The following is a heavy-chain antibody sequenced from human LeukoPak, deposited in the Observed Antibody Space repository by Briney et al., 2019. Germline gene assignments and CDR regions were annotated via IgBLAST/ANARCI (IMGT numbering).Heavy chain of an antibody. J-gene: IGHJ4*02. Sequence: ASVKVSCKASGYTFTSYGISWVRQAPGQGLEWMGWISAYNDNTNYAQKLQGRDTMTTDASTSTAYMELRSLRSDDTAVYYGARDRSIVGATTPGYWGQGTLVTVSS. V-gene: IGHV1-18*01. D-gene: IGHD1-26*01. CDR3: ARDRSIVGATTPGY. CDR2: ISAYNDNT. CDR1: GYTFTSYG.